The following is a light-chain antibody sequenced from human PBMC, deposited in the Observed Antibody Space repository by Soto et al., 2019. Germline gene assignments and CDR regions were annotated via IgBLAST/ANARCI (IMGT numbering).Light chain of an antibody. J-gene: IGKJ1*01. V-gene: IGKV3-20*01. CDR2: GAS. CDR3: QQYGSSQWT. CDR1: QSVDNGY. Sequence: LLTQFPGLLILHPVRRVNLSYRARQSVDNGYLAWYQQKPGQAPRLLIYGASSRSTGSPDRFGGSGAGTDFTLTVIRLEPEDFAVYYCQQYGSSQWTFGQGTKVDIK.